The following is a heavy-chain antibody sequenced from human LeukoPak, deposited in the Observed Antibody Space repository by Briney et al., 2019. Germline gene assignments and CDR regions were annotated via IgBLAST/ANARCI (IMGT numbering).Heavy chain of an antibody. V-gene: IGHV4-31*11. D-gene: IGHD2-15*01. Sequence: SETLSLTCAVSGGSISSGGYYWSWIRQHPGKGLEWIGYIYYSGSTYYNPSLKSRVTISVDTSKNQFSLKLSSVTAADTAVYYWARDRRGGGRLAYWGQGPLVTVPS. J-gene: IGHJ4*02. CDR3: ARDRRGGGRLAY. CDR1: GGSISSGGYY. CDR2: IYYSGST.